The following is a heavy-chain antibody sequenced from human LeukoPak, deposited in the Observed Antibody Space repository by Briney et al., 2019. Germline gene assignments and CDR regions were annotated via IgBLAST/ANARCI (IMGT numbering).Heavy chain of an antibody. CDR3: ARGRLAGYMDV. V-gene: IGHV1-69*05. CDR1: GGTFSSYA. CDR2: IIPIFGTA. D-gene: IGHD6-19*01. J-gene: IGHJ6*03. Sequence: VASVKVSCKASGGTFSSYAISWVRQAPGQWLEWMGGIIPIFGTANYAQKFQGRVTITTDESTSTAYMELSSLRSEDTAVYYCARGRLAGYMDVWGKGTTVTVSS.